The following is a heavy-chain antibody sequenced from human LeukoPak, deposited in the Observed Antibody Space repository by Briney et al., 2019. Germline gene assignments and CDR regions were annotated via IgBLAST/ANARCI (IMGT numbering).Heavy chain of an antibody. D-gene: IGHD2-2*01. V-gene: IGHV4-38-2*02. CDR3: ARGDCSSTICYSPMDV. Sequence: SETLSLTCTVSGYSISSGYYWVWIRPPPGKGLEWIGSIYRSGSTNYNPSLKSRVTISIDTSNNQFSLKLTSVTAADTAVYCCARGDCSSTICYSPMDVWGKGTTVTVSS. CDR2: IYRSGST. J-gene: IGHJ6*03. CDR1: GYSISSGYY.